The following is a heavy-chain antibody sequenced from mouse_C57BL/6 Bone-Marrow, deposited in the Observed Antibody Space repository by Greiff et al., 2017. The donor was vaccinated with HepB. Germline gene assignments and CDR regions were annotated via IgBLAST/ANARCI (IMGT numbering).Heavy chain of an antibody. CDR2: IHPSDSDT. CDR3: AIDYRPSYWYFDV. J-gene: IGHJ1*03. Sequence: QVQLKQPGAELVKPGASVKVSCKASGYTFTSYWMHWVKQRPGQGLEWIGRIHPSDSDTNYNQKFKGKATLTVDKSSSTAYMQLSSLTSEDSAVYYCAIDYRPSYWYFDVWGTGTTVTVSS. CDR1: GYTFTSYW. V-gene: IGHV1-74*01. D-gene: IGHD2-4*01.